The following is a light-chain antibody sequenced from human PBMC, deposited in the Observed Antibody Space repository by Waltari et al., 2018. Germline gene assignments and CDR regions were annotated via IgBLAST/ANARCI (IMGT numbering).Light chain of an antibody. CDR1: TGAVTNGHS. CDR3: FLSYGGARV. Sequence: QAVVTQEPSLTVSPGGTVTLTCGPSTGAVTNGHSPYWFQQKRGQAPRTLIYDTTDRHSWTPARFSGSLLGGKAALTLSGAQPEDEADYYCFLSYGGARVFGGGTKLTVL. CDR2: DTT. V-gene: IGLV7-46*01. J-gene: IGLJ3*02.